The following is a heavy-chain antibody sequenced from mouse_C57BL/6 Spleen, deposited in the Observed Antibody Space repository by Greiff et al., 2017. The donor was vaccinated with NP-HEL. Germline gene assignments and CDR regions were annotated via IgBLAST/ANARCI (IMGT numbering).Heavy chain of an antibody. CDR3: ARHEDQDLTTVVDYYAMDY. CDR1: GYTFTEYT. V-gene: IGHV1-62-2*01. CDR2: FYPGSGSI. Sequence: QVQLQQSGAELVKPGASVKLSCKASGYTFTEYTIHWVKQRSGQGLEWIGWFYPGSGSIKYNEKFKDKATLTADKSSSTVYMELSRLTSEDSAVYFCARHEDQDLTTVVDYYAMDYWGQGTSVTVSS. D-gene: IGHD1-1*01. J-gene: IGHJ4*01.